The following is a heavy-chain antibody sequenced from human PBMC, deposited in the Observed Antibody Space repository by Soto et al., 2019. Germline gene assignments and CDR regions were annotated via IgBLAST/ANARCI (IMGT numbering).Heavy chain of an antibody. V-gene: IGHV3-21*01. CDR1: GFTFSSYS. J-gene: IGHJ4*02. D-gene: IGHD6-6*01. CDR3: ARVGGQLVPGFDY. Sequence: EVQLVESGGSLVKPGGSLRLSCAASGFTFSSYSMNWVRQAPGKGLEWVSSISSSSSYIYYADSVKGRFTISRDNAKNSLYLQMNSLRAEDTAVYYCARVGGQLVPGFDYWGQGTLVTVSS. CDR2: ISSSSSYI.